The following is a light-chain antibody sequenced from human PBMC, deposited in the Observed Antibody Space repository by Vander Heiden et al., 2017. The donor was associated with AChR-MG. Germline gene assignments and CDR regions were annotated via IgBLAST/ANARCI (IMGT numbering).Light chain of an antibody. J-gene: IGLJ3*02. CDR2: SNS. CDR3: QSYDNSLRTSV. CDR1: SSNIGELYA. V-gene: IGLV1-40*01. Sequence: QSVVTQPPSVSGDPGQRVTIPCTGSSSNIGELYAGNWYQRLPGAAPKLLIYSNSTRPTGVPDRFSGSNSGTSASLAITVLQAEDEADYYCQSYDNSLRTSVFGGGTKLTVL.